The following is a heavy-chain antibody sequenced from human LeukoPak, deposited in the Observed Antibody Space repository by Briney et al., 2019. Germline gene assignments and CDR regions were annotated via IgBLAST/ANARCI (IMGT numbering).Heavy chain of an antibody. Sequence: GGALRLSCAAPGFPFNTYNIHWIRQAPGRGLEWVSFIRNDETEIHYADFAKGRFTISRDKSKNSLYLQMNSLRPDDTALYYCAKDGGRYRFDYWGQGTMVTVSS. D-gene: IGHD3-16*02. CDR2: IRNDETEI. J-gene: IGHJ4*02. CDR3: AKDGGRYRFDY. V-gene: IGHV3-30*02. CDR1: GFPFNTYN.